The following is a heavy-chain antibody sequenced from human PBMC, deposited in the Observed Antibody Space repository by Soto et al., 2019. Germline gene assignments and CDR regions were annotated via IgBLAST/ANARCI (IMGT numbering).Heavy chain of an antibody. J-gene: IGHJ5*02. CDR2: INHSGST. CDR3: ARGLIGVVRSGWIDP. CDR1: GGSFSGYY. V-gene: IGHV4-34*01. Sequence: SETLSLTCAVYGGSFSGYYWSWIRQPPGKGLEWIGEINHSGSTNYNPSLKSRVTISVDTSKNQFSLKLSSVTAADTAVYYCARGLIGVVRSGWIDPWCKGPLVTVSS. D-gene: IGHD3-3*01.